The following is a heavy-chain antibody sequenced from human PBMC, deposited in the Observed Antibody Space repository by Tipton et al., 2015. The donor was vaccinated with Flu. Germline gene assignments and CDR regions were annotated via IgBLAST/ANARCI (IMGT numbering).Heavy chain of an antibody. J-gene: IGHJ5*02. Sequence: CAASGFTFSSYAMSWVRQAPGKGLEWVSAISGSGGSTYYADSVKGRFTISRDNSKNTLYLQMNSLRAEDTAVYYCAKSGLAAAGLNWFDPWGQGTLVTVSS. V-gene: IGHV3-23*01. D-gene: IGHD6-13*01. CDR2: ISGSGGST. CDR1: GFTFSSYA. CDR3: AKSGLAAAGLNWFDP.